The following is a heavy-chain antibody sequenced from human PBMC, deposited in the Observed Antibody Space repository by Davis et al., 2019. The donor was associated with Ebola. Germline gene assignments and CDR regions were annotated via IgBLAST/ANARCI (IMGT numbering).Heavy chain of an antibody. CDR2: INHSGST. D-gene: IGHD6-19*01. CDR1: GGTFSGYF. V-gene: IGHV4-34*01. CDR3: ARSGAGLYYFDY. J-gene: IGHJ4*02. Sequence: SETLSLTCAVYGGTFSGYFWSWIRQPPGKGLEWIGEINHSGSTNYDASLKSRVTISADTSKNQFSLKLRSVTAADTAVYYCARSGAGLYYFDYWGQGTLVTVSS.